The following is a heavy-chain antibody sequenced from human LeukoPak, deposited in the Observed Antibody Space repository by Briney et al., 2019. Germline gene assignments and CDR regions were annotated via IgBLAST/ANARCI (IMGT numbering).Heavy chain of an antibody. D-gene: IGHD6-13*01. CDR3: AKGYSSSWYYRYFDY. J-gene: IGHJ4*02. Sequence: HTGASLRLSCAASGFTFSSYAMSWVRQAPGKGLEWVAVISYDGSNKYYADSVKGRFTISRDNSKNTLYLQMNSLRAEDTAVYYCAKGYSSSWYYRYFDYWGQGTLVTVSS. CDR2: ISYDGSNK. V-gene: IGHV3-30*18. CDR1: GFTFSSYA.